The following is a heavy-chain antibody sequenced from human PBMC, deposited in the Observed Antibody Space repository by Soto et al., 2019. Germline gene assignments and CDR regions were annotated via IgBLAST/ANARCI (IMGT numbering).Heavy chain of an antibody. J-gene: IGHJ6*02. CDR1: GFNFNSYT. D-gene: IGHD2-15*01. CDR3: ARGCSGGSCYPGMDV. V-gene: IGHV3-21*01. Sequence: GGSLRLSCAASGFNFNSYTINWVRQAPGKRLEWLSSISSSGYIFSTDSVRGRFTISRDNAKNSVYLQINSLRAEDTAVYFCARGCSGGSCYPGMDVWGQGTTVTVSS. CDR2: ISSSGYI.